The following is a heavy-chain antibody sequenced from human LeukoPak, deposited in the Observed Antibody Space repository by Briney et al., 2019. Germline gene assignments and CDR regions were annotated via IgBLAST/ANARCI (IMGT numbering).Heavy chain of an antibody. CDR3: ARNGGRWIQRQIDY. CDR2: FYHSGTT. CDR1: GGSISSSTYY. D-gene: IGHD5-18*01. V-gene: IGHV4-39*01. Sequence: ASETLSLTCTVSGGSISSSTYYWGWIRQPPGKGLEWIGSFYHSGTTYYNPSLKSRVTISVDTSKNQFSLKLSSVTAADTAVYYCARNGGRWIQRQIDYWGQGTLVTVSS. J-gene: IGHJ4*02.